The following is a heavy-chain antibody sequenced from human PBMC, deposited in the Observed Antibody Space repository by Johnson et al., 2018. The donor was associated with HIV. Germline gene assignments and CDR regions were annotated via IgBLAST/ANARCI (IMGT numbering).Heavy chain of an antibody. CDR2: INWNGGST. CDR1: GFIFSDYY. CDR3: ARDGQVYYNFWISSLAFDI. J-gene: IGHJ3*02. Sequence: VQLVESGGGLVKPGGSMRLSCAASGFIFSDYYMNWIRQAPGKGLEWVSGINWNGGSTGYADSVKGRFTISRDNSKNTLSLQVNSLRAEDTAVYYCARDGQVYYNFWISSLAFDIWGQGTMVTVSS. D-gene: IGHD3-3*01. V-gene: IGHV3-66*01.